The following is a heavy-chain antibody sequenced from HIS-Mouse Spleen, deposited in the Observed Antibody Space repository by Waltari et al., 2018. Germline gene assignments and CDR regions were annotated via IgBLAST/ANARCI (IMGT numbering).Heavy chain of an antibody. V-gene: IGHV4-39*07. CDR1: GCPISSRSYS. Sequence: QLQLQESGPGLVKPSETLSLTCTVSGCPISSRSYSWGWIRQPPGKGLEWIGSIYYSGSTYYNPSLKSRVTISVDTSKNQFSLKLSSVTAADTAVYYCAREIPYSSSWYDWYFDLWGRGTLVTVSS. J-gene: IGHJ2*01. CDR2: IYYSGST. CDR3: AREIPYSSSWYDWYFDL. D-gene: IGHD6-13*01.